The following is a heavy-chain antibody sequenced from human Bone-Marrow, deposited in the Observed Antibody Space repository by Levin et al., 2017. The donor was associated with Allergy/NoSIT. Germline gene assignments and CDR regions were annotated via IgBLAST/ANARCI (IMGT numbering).Heavy chain of an antibody. J-gene: IGHJ6*03. Sequence: QSGGSLRLSCVASGFIFSNYAMHWVRQAPGKGLEWVARISFDGNEKYYVQSVKGRFTIFRDNSKNTLYLQMSSLNTEDTAVYYCVKGAKFSSGSNYFYYYMDVWGKGTTVSVS. CDR3: VKGAKFSSGSNYFYYYMDV. CDR1: GFIFSNYA. CDR2: ISFDGNEK. V-gene: IGHV3-30*18. D-gene: IGHD6-19*01.